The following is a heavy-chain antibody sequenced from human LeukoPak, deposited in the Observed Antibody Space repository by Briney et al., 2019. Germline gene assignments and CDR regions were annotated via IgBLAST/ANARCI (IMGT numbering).Heavy chain of an antibody. CDR2: ISYNGNT. CDR3: ARVDGSWPSIWFDP. V-gene: IGHV4-59*01. CDR1: GGSISPYI. D-gene: IGHD6-13*01. Sequence: SETLSLTCSVSGGSISPYIWSWIRQPPGKGLEWIAYISYNGNTNYSPSLKSRVTISVDTSKNQFSLRLSSVTAADTAVYFCARVDGSWPSIWFDPWGQGTLVTVSS. J-gene: IGHJ5*01.